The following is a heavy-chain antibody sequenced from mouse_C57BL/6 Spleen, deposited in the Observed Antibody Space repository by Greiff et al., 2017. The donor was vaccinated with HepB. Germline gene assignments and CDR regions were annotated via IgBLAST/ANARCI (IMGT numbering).Heavy chain of an antibody. Sequence: QVQLQQPGAELVKPGASVKLSCKASGYTFTSYWMHWVKQRPGRGLEWIGRIDTNSGGTKYNEKFKSKATLTVDKPSSTAYMQLSILTSEDSAVYYCARGGRLLMVFDYWGQGTTLTVSS. D-gene: IGHD2-3*01. J-gene: IGHJ2*01. CDR3: ARGGRLLMVFDY. V-gene: IGHV1-72*01. CDR1: GYTFTSYW. CDR2: IDTNSGGT.